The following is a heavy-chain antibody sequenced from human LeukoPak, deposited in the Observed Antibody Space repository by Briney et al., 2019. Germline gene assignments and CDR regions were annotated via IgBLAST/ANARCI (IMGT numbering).Heavy chain of an antibody. V-gene: IGHV3-23*01. CDR1: GFTFSNYS. D-gene: IGHD1-26*01. Sequence: GGSLSLSCAASGFTFSNYSMSWVRQAPGKGLEWVSAISGSGGSTYYADSVKGRFTISRDNSKNTLSLKMNSLRAEDTAVYYCAKDKGWGYSTYDYYGMDVWGQGTTVTVSS. CDR3: AKDKGWGYSTYDYYGMDV. CDR2: ISGSGGST. J-gene: IGHJ6*02.